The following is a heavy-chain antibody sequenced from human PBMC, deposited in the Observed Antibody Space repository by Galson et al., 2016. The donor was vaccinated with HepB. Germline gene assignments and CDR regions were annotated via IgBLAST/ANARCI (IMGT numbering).Heavy chain of an antibody. Sequence: ETLSLTSTVSGGSISSSSYYWGWIRQPPGKGLEWIGSIYYTGTTYYNPSLKSRVIISVDTSKNQFSLKLNSVTAADTAVYYCARLNGGRAYRRDDNKWLDPWGQGTLVTVSS. J-gene: IGHJ5*02. D-gene: IGHD5-24*01. CDR2: IYYTGTT. V-gene: IGHV4-39*01. CDR1: GGSISSSSYY. CDR3: ARLNGGRAYRRDDNKWLDP.